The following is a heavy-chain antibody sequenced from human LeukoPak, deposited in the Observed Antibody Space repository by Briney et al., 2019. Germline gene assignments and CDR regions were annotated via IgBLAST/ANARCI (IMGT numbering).Heavy chain of an antibody. J-gene: IGHJ4*02. CDR1: GYTFTSYD. D-gene: IGHD1-14*01. CDR2: MNPNSGNT. CDR3: ARDVSHTSTEFDC. Sequence: ASVKVSCKASGYTFTSYDINWVRQATGQGLEWMGWMNPNSGNTGYAQKFQGRVTMTRNTSISTAYMELSSLRAEDTAVYYCARDVSHTSTEFDCWGQGTPVTVSS. V-gene: IGHV1-8*01.